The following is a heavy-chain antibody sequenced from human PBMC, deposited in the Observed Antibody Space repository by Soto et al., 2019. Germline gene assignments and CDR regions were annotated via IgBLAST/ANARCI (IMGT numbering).Heavy chain of an antibody. J-gene: IGHJ6*02. D-gene: IGHD2-2*02. CDR2: ITPIFGTA. V-gene: IGHV1-69*13. CDR1: GGTFSSYA. Sequence: SVKVSCKASGGTFSSYAISWVRQAPGQGLEWMGGITPIFGTANYAQKFQGRVTITADESTSTAYMELSSLRSEDTAVYYCARAWADDIVVVPAAIRPYGMDVWGQGTTVTVSS. CDR3: ARAWADDIVVVPAAIRPYGMDV.